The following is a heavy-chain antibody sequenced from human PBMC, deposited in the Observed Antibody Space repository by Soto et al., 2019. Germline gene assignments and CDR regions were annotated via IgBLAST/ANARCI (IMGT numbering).Heavy chain of an antibody. CDR1: GFTFSSYG. D-gene: IGHD1-26*01. V-gene: IGHV3-30*18. CDR2: ISYDGSNK. J-gene: IGHJ4*02. CDR3: AKDMGAEVVVSPDY. Sequence: QVQLVESGGGVVQPGRSLRLSCAASGFTFSSYGMHWVRQAPGKGLEWVAVISYDGSNKYYADSVKGRFTISRDNSKNTLYLQRNSLRAEDTAVYYCAKDMGAEVVVSPDYWGQGTLVTVSS.